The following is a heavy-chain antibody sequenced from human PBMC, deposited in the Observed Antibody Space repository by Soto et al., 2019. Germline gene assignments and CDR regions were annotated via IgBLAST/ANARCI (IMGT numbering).Heavy chain of an antibody. V-gene: IGHV3-15*01. Sequence: GGSLRLSCAASGFTFSSYAMSWVRQAPGKGLGWVGRIKSKTDGGTTDYAAPVKGRFTISRDDSKNTLYLQMNSLKTEDTAVYYCTTDLHFEGVSGWFDPWGQGTLVTVSS. D-gene: IGHD3-9*01. CDR2: IKSKTDGGTT. CDR1: GFTFSSYA. J-gene: IGHJ5*02. CDR3: TTDLHFEGVSGWFDP.